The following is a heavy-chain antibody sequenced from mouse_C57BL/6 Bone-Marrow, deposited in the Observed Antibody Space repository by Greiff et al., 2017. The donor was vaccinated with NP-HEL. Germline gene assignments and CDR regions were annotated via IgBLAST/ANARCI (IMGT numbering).Heavy chain of an antibody. D-gene: IGHD1-1*01. CDR2: IYPRSGNT. J-gene: IGHJ2*01. CDR1: GYTFTSYG. Sequence: QVHVKQSGAELARPGASVKLSCKASGYTFTSYGISWVKQRTGQGLEWIGEIYPRSGNTYYNEKFKGKATLTADKSSSTAYMELRSLTSEDSAVYFCARNYGSSWDYWGQGTTLTVSS. V-gene: IGHV1-81*01. CDR3: ARNYGSSWDY.